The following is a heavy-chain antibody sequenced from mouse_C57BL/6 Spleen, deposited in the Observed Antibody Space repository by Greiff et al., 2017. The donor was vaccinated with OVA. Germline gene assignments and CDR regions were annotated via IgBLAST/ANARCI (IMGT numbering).Heavy chain of an antibody. J-gene: IGHJ1*03. D-gene: IGHD1-1*01. Sequence: EVKLEESGPGLVKPSQSLSLTCSVTGYSITSGYYWNWIRQFPGNKLEWMGYISYDGSNNYNPSLKNRISITRDTSKNQFFLKLNSVTTEDTATYYCARVGGRGYFDVWGTGTTVTVSS. CDR2: ISYDGSN. V-gene: IGHV3-6*01. CDR1: GYSITSGYY. CDR3: ARVGGRGYFDV.